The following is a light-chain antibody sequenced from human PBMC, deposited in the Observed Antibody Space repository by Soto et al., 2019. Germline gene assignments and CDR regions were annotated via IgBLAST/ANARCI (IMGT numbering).Light chain of an antibody. J-gene: IGLJ3*02. CDR2: EVS. CDR3: SSYAGSYTWV. Sequence: QSALTQPRSVSGSPGQSVTISCTGTSSDVGGYNFVSWYQQHPGKAPKLMIYEVSKRPSGVPDRFSGSKSGNTASLTISGLQSDDDAYYYCSSYAGSYTWVFGGGTKLTVL. V-gene: IGLV2-11*01. CDR1: SSDVGGYNF.